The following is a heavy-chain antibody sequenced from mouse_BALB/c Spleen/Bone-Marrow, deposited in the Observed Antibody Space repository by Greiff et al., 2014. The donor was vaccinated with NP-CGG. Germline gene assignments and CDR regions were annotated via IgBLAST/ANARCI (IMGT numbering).Heavy chain of an antibody. J-gene: IGHJ4*01. CDR1: GFTFTDYY. V-gene: IGHV7-3*02. CDR2: IRNKANGYTT. Sequence: EVQGVESGGGLVQPGGSLRLSCATSGFTFTDYYMSWVRQPPGKALEWLGFIRNKANGYTTEYSASVKGRCTISRDNSQSILYLQMNTLRAEDSATYYCARDDYYAMDYWGQGTSVTVSS. CDR3: ARDDYYAMDY.